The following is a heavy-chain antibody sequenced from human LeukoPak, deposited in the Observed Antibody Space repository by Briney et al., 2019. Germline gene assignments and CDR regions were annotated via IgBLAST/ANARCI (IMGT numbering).Heavy chain of an antibody. J-gene: IGHJ6*03. V-gene: IGHV1-2*02. Sequence: ASVKVSCKASGYTFTGYYMHWVRQAPGQGLEWMGWINPNSGGTNYAQKFQGRVTMTRDTSISTAYMELSRLRSDDTAVYYCARELLWFGELLYEGYYYYMDVWGKGTTVTVSS. CDR3: ARELLWFGELLYEGYYYYMDV. CDR1: GYTFTGYY. CDR2: INPNSGGT. D-gene: IGHD3-10*01.